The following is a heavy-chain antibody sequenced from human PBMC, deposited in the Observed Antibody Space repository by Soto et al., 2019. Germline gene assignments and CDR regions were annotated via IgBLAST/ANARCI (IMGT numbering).Heavy chain of an antibody. CDR1: GFTVSSNY. CDR3: ARYCSGGSCYNDAFDI. Sequence: EVQLVESGGGLVQPGGSLRLSCAASGFTVSSNYMSWVRQTPGKGLEWVSVIYSGGSTYYGDSVKGRFTISRDNAKNTLYLQMNSLRADDTAVYYCARYCSGGSCYNDAFDIWGQGTMVAVSS. CDR2: IYSGGST. J-gene: IGHJ3*02. D-gene: IGHD2-15*01. V-gene: IGHV3-66*01.